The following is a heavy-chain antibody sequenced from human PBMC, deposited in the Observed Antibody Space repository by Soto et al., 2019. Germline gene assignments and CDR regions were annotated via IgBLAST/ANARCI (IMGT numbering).Heavy chain of an antibody. CDR2: IYYSGST. CDR3: ARAGYSYGPIDY. CDR1: GGSISSGGYY. Sequence: SETLSLTCTVSGGSISSGGYYWSWIRQHPGKGLEWIGYIYYSGSTYYNPSLKSRVTISVDTSKNQFSLKLSSVTAADTAVYYCARAGYSYGPIDYWGQGTLVTVSS. V-gene: IGHV4-31*03. J-gene: IGHJ4*02. D-gene: IGHD5-18*01.